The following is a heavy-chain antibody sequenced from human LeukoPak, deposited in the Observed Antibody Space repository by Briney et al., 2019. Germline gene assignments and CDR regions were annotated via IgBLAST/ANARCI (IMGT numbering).Heavy chain of an antibody. Sequence: GASVKVSCKASGYTFTGYFIHWVRQAPGQRLEWMGWINPNTGDTKYAQNFQGRVTMTRDTSISTAYMELSRLRSDDTAVYYCARDMDSGPDFFDYWGLGTLVTVSS. V-gene: IGHV1-2*02. CDR2: INPNTGDT. CDR3: ARDMDSGPDFFDY. D-gene: IGHD1-26*01. CDR1: GYTFTGYF. J-gene: IGHJ4*02.